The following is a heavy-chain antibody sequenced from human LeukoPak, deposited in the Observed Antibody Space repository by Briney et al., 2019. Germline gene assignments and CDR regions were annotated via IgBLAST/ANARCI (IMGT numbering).Heavy chain of an antibody. CDR1: GYTLTELS. D-gene: IGHD3-16*02. CDR3: ATESPITFGGVIVI. V-gene: IGHV1-24*01. J-gene: IGHJ4*02. Sequence: ASVKVSCKVSGYTLTELSMHWVLQAPGKGLEWMGGFDPEDGETIYAQKFQGRVTMTEDTSTDTAYMELSSLRSEDTAVYYCATESPITFGGVIVIWGQGTLVTVSS. CDR2: FDPEDGET.